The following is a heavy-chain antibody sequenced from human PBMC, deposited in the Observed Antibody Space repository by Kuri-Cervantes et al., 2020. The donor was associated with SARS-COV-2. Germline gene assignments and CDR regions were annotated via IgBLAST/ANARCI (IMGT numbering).Heavy chain of an antibody. CDR2: ISAYNGNT. J-gene: IGHJ4*02. D-gene: IGHD3-22*01. Sequence: ASVKVSCKASGYTFNSYDMNWVRQAPGQGLEWMGWISAYNGNTNYAQKHQGRVTMTTDTSTSTAYMELRSLRSDDKAVYYCARAISYYYDSSGYYPMGGFDYWGQGTLVTVSS. CDR1: GYTFNSYD. CDR3: ARAISYYYDSSGYYPMGGFDY. V-gene: IGHV1-18*01.